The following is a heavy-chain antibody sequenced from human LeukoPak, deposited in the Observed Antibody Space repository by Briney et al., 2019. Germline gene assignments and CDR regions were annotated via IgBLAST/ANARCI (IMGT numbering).Heavy chain of an antibody. CDR2: ISAYDGET. CDR1: GYSFTSYG. Sequence: GASVKVSCKASGYSFTSYGISWVRESPGRGREWGGYISAYDGETRYARKCQGRVTLTTDTYTGTVYMEMRRLRSDDTAVYYCARGGKNYSNFCGQGTLVTVSS. J-gene: IGHJ4*02. D-gene: IGHD1-26*01. V-gene: IGHV1-18*01. CDR3: ARGGKNYSNF.